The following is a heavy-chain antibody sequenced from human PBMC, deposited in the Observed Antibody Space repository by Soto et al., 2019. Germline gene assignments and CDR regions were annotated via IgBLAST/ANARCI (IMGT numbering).Heavy chain of an antibody. J-gene: IGHJ6*03. CDR1: GYTFTSYG. D-gene: IGHD3-10*01. CDR2: ISAYNGNT. Sequence: QVQLVQSGAEVKKPGASVKVSCKASGYTFTSYGISWVRQAPGQGLEWMGWISAYNGNTNYAQKLQGRVTMTTDTSTSTAYMELRSLRSDDTAVYYCARVVHGSGSYLSRDYYYYMDVWGKGTTVTVSS. CDR3: ARVVHGSGSYLSRDYYYYMDV. V-gene: IGHV1-18*01.